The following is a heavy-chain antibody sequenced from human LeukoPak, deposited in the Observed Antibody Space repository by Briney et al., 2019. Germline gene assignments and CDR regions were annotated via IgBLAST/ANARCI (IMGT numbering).Heavy chain of an antibody. CDR2: IYYSGST. D-gene: IGHD2-2*01. J-gene: IGHJ5*02. CDR3: VRHVTPPASFLSWFDP. Sequence: SETLSLTCTVSGGSISSGGYYWSWIRQHPGKGLEWIGYIYYSGSTYYNPSLKSRVTISVDTSKNQFSLKLSSVTAADTAVYYCVRHVTPPASFLSWFDPWGQGTLVTVSS. CDR1: GGSISSGGYY. V-gene: IGHV4-31*03.